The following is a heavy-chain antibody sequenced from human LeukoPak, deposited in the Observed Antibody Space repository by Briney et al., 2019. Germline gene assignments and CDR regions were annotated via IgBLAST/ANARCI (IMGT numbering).Heavy chain of an antibody. CDR1: GFSISTAYY. CDR3: ARAEAATWFDP. Sequence: SEALSLTCNVSGFSISTAYYWGWIRQPPGKGLEWIATIYHSGSTYYSPSLKSRVTISLDKSKNHFPLILRSVTAADTAVYYCARAEAATWFDPWGQGTLVTVSS. V-gene: IGHV4-38-2*02. J-gene: IGHJ5*02. D-gene: IGHD2-15*01. CDR2: IYHSGST.